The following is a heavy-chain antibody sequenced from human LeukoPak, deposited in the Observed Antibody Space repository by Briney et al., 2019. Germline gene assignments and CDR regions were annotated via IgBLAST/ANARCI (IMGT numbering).Heavy chain of an antibody. Sequence: GQPMKCSCTGSGYSSTCYWISWVRSMSPKGLEWMGINYAGDSDTRYSPSFQGQVTISADKSISTAYLQWSSLKASDTAMYYCARQYRSSAPFDYWGQGTLVTVSS. CDR3: ARQYRSSAPFDY. D-gene: IGHD6-6*01. CDR2: NYAGDSDT. CDR1: GYSSTCYW. J-gene: IGHJ4*02. V-gene: IGHV5-51*01.